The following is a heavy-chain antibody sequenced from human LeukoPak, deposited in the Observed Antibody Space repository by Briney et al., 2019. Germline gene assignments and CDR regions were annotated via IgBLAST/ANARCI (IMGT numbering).Heavy chain of an antibody. CDR2: INPNSGGT. CDR1: GYTFTGYY. Sequence: ASVKVSCKASGYTFTGYYMHWVRQAPGHGLEWMGWINPNSGGTNYAQKFQGRVTMTRDTSISTAYMELSRLRSDDTAVYYCARDGGSYRWFDPWGQGTLVTVSS. CDR3: ARDGGSYRWFDP. V-gene: IGHV1-2*02. J-gene: IGHJ5*02. D-gene: IGHD1-26*01.